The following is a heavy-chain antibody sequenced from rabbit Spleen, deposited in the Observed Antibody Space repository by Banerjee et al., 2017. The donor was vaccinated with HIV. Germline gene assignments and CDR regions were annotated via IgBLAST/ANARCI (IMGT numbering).Heavy chain of an antibody. Sequence: QLVETGGGLVQPGGSLTLSCKGSGFDFRRYYLSWVRQAPGKGLEWIGIIDVGAGSTDYASWVNGRFTISSDNAQNTVDLQMSGLTAADTATYFCARGGFIAYGFALWGPGTLVTVS. CDR2: IDVGAGST. CDR1: GFDFRRYY. J-gene: IGHJ4*01. CDR3: ARGGFIAYGFAL. V-gene: IGHV1S7*01. D-gene: IGHD6-1*01.